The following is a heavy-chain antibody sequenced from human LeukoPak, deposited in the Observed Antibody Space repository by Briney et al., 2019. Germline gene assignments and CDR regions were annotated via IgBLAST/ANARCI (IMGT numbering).Heavy chain of an antibody. D-gene: IGHD3-22*01. Sequence: PGGSLRLSCAASGFTFSSYSMSWVRQAPGKGLEWVSDISSSGSTIDYADSVKGRFTISRDNAKNTLYLQMNSLRAEDTAVYYCAKGAMIVGFHFDYWGQGTLVTVSS. CDR2: ISSSGSTI. J-gene: IGHJ4*02. V-gene: IGHV3-48*04. CDR1: GFTFSSYS. CDR3: AKGAMIVGFHFDY.